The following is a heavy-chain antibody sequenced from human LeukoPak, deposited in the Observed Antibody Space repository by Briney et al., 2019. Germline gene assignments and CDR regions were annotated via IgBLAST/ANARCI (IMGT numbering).Heavy chain of an antibody. CDR1: GSTFRSYA. CDR3: AKGSTKRQQFDY. J-gene: IGHJ4*02. CDR2: ISDSGGST. Sequence: GGSLRLSCAASGSTFRSYAMSWVRQAPGKGLEWVSVISDSGGSTYYADSVKGRFTISRDNSKNTLYLQMNSLRAEDTAVYYCAKGSTKRQQFDYWGQGTLVTVSS. V-gene: IGHV3-23*01. D-gene: IGHD6-13*01.